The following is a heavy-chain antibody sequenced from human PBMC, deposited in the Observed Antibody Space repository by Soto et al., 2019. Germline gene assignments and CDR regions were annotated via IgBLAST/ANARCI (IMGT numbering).Heavy chain of an antibody. CDR2: IYYSGST. J-gene: IGHJ5*02. CDR3: ARPGTTGWFDP. D-gene: IGHD1-7*01. CDR1: GYSISSGYY. Sequence: SETLSLTCAVSGYSISSGYYWRWLRQPPGKGLEWIGSIYYSGSTYYNPSLKSRVTISVDTSKNQFSLKLSSVTAADTAVYYGARPGTTGWFDPWGQGTLVTISS. V-gene: IGHV4-38-2*01.